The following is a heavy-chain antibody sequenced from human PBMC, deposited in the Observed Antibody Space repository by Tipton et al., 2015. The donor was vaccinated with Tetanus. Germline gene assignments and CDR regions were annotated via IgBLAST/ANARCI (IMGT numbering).Heavy chain of an antibody. D-gene: IGHD1-14*01. CDR1: GDSVTSSY. V-gene: IGHV4-4*07. CDR2: IYNSVKT. Sequence: GLVKPSETLSLTCAVSGDSVTSSYWAWIRQPAGKGLEWVGRIYNSVKTNYNPSLKSRVTMSVDTSKNQFSLKLSSVTAADTAVYYCARGTGDYWGQGTLVTVSS. J-gene: IGHJ4*02. CDR3: ARGTGDY.